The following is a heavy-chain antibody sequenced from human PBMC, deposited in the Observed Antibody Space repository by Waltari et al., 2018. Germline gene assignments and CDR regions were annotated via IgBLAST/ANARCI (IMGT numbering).Heavy chain of an antibody. D-gene: IGHD6-19*01. CDR3: ARVPSGWYYDYYYMDV. J-gene: IGHJ6*03. V-gene: IGHV4-4*07. Sequence: QVQLQESGPGLVKPSETLSLTCTVSGGSISSYYWSWIRQPAGKGLEWIGRIYTSGSTKYNPSLKSRVTMSVDTSKNQFSLKLSSVTAADTAVYYCARVPSGWYYDYYYMDVWGKGTTVTVSS. CDR2: IYTSGST. CDR1: GGSISSYY.